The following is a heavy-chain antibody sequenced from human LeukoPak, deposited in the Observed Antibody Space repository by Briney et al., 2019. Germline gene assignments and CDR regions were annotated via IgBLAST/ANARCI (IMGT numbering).Heavy chain of an antibody. CDR3: AGPYCSSTSCYTYYYYGMDV. Sequence: ASVKVSCKASGYTFTSYGISWVRQAPGQGLEWMGWIGAYNGNTNYAQKLQGRVTMTTDTSTSTAYMELRSLRSDDTAVYYCAGPYCSSTSCYTYYYYGMDVWGQGTTVTVSS. V-gene: IGHV1-18*01. D-gene: IGHD2-2*02. CDR2: IGAYNGNT. J-gene: IGHJ6*02. CDR1: GYTFTSYG.